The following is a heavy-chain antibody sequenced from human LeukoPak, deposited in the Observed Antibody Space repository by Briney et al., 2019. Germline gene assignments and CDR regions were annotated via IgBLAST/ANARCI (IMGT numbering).Heavy chain of an antibody. CDR3: ARGAQIVVSPAAQARPGPSGVDY. CDR2: ISSGSSYI. J-gene: IGHJ4*02. CDR1: GFTFSSYS. V-gene: IGHV3-21*01. D-gene: IGHD2-2*01. Sequence: EGSLRLSCAASGFTFSSYSMNWVRQAPGKGLEWVSSISSGSSYIHSADSLKGRFTISRDNAKNSLYLQLNSLRAEDTAVYYCARGAQIVVSPAAQARPGPSGVDYWGQGTLVAVSS.